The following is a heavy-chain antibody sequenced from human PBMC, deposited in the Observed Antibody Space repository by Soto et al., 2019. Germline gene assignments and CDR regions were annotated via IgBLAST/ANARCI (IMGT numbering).Heavy chain of an antibody. V-gene: IGHV3-30*18. CDR2: ISYDGGSY. CDR1: GFTFSNYG. J-gene: IGHJ6*02. D-gene: IGHD4-4*01. CDR3: VKDNYNRFYPDYRYYGLGV. Sequence: GGSLRLSCAASGFTFSNYGMHWVRQAPGKGLEWVAVISYDGGSYSYADSVKGRFTISRDNSKNTLYLQLNSLRAEDTAVYYCVKDNYNRFYPDYRYYGLGVWGQGTTVTVSS.